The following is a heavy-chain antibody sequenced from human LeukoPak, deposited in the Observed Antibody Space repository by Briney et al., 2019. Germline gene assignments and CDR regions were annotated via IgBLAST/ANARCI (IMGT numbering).Heavy chain of an antibody. CDR2: INQDGSEE. CDR1: GFTFRTYW. V-gene: IGHV3-7*01. J-gene: IGHJ3*01. D-gene: IGHD1-26*01. Sequence: GGSLRLSCAASGFTFRTYWMSWNRQAPGNEPEWVADINQDGSEEYYLQSVQGRFTVSRDNAQNAVFLQMTYLRADDTAVYYCARWKMELERNAFDFWGQGTVVTVSS. CDR3: ARWKMELERNAFDF.